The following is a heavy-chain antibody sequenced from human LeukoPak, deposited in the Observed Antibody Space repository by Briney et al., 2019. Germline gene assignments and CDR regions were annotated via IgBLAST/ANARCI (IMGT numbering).Heavy chain of an antibody. CDR1: GYTFTTYW. J-gene: IGHJ4*02. V-gene: IGHV5-51*01. D-gene: IGHD4-17*01. CDR3: ARLYGENRFSLDY. CDR2: IYPRDSDT. Sequence: GESLKISCKGSGYTFTTYWIGWVRQMPGKGLEWMRTIYPRDSDTRYSPSFQGQVTISADKSIRTAYLQWNSLKASDTAMYYCARLYGENRFSLDYWGQGTLVTVSS.